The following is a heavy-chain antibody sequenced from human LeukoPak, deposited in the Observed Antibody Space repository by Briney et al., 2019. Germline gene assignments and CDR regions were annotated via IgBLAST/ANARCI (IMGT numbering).Heavy chain of an antibody. Sequence: SVKVSCKASGGTFSSYAISWVRQAPGQGLEWMGGIIPIFGTANYAQKFQGRVTITTDESTSTAYMELSSLRSEDTAVYYCANTRDDSSGYYRVYFDYWDQGTLVTVSS. CDR1: GGTFSSYA. CDR2: IIPIFGTA. D-gene: IGHD3-22*01. J-gene: IGHJ4*02. V-gene: IGHV1-69*05. CDR3: ANTRDDSSGYYRVYFDY.